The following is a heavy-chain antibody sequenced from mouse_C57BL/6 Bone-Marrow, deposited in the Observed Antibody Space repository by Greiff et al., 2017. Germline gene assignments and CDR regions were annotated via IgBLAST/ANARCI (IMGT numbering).Heavy chain of an antibody. CDR2: IYPGDGDT. J-gene: IGHJ4*01. Sequence: QVQLQQSGPELVKPGASVKISCKASGYAFSSSWMNWVKQRPGKGLEWIGRIYPGDGDTNYNGKFKGKATLTADKSSSTAYMQLSSLTSEDAAVCCCATKGYYSNTFYAMDYWGQGTSVTVSS. V-gene: IGHV1-82*01. CDR1: GYAFSSSW. D-gene: IGHD2-5*01. CDR3: ATKGYYSNTFYAMDY.